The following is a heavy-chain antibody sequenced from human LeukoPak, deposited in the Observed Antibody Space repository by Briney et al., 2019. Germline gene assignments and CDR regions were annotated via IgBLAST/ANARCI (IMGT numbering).Heavy chain of an antibody. J-gene: IGHJ6*02. D-gene: IGHD2-15*01. CDR2: ISAYNGNT. Sequence: ASVKVSCKASGYTFTSFGINWVRQAPGQGLEWMGWISAYNGNTNYAQKLQGRVTMTTDTSTSTAYMELRSLRSDDTAVYYCARGCSGGSCYSPLRGMDVWGQGTTVTVSS. CDR3: ARGCSGGSCYSPLRGMDV. V-gene: IGHV1-18*01. CDR1: GYTFTSFG.